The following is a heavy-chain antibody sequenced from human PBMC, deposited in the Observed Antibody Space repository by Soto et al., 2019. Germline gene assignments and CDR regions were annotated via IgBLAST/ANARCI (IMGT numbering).Heavy chain of an antibody. V-gene: IGHV3-23*01. CDR1: GFTFITYA. CDR2: ISGSGGST. D-gene: IGHD2-2*01. Sequence: EVQLLDSGGGLVQPGGSLRLSCAASGFTFITYAMSWVPQAPGKGLEWVSIISGSGGSTYYPDSVKGRFTISRDNAKNTLYLQMNSLRADDTAVYYCAKLPAAQSYFDFWGQGTLVTVSS. J-gene: IGHJ4*02. CDR3: AKLPAAQSYFDF.